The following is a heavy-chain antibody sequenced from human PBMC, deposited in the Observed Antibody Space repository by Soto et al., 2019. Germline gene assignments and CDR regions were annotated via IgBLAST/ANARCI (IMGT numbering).Heavy chain of an antibody. D-gene: IGHD3-3*01. J-gene: IGHJ4*02. V-gene: IGHV1-8*01. CDR2: MNPNSANT. CDR1: GYTFTSYD. CDR3: AREKSGYYEY. Sequence: QVQLVQSGAEVKKPGASVKVSCKASGYTFTSYDINWVRQATGQGLEWMGWMNPNSANTGYAQKFQGRVTMIRNTSISTAYMALSRLRSEDPAVYYCAREKSGYYEYWGQGTLVTVSS.